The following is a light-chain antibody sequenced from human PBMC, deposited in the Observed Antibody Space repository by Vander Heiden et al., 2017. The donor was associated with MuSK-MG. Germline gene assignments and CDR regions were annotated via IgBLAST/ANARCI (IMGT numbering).Light chain of an antibody. CDR2: TAS. J-gene: IGKJ4*01. CDR3: QHGDSSPHT. Sequence: DVQMTQSPSSVSASVGDRVTITCRASRSVGTWLAWYQQKPGKAPKLLIYTASTLQSAVPARFSGSGSVTDFTLTIINLQSEDFATYFCQHGDSSPHTFGGWTKVEIK. V-gene: IGKV1-12*01. CDR1: RSVGTW.